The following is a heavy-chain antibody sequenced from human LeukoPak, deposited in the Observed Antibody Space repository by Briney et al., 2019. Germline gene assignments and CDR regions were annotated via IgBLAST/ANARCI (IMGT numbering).Heavy chain of an antibody. CDR1: GFTVSSNY. CDR3: ARGGSYGSSCFDY. D-gene: IGHD6-13*01. Sequence: PGGSLRLSCAASGFTVSSNYMSWVRQAPGKGLEWVSSISSSSSYIYYADSVKGRFTISRDNAKNSLYLQMNSLRAEDTAVYYCARGGSYGSSCFDYWGQGTLVTVSS. J-gene: IGHJ4*02. CDR2: ISSSSSYI. V-gene: IGHV3-21*01.